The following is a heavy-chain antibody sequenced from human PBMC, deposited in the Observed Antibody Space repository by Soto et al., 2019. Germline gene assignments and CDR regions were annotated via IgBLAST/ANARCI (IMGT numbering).Heavy chain of an antibody. CDR2: IIPISETT. D-gene: IGHD2-2*01. Sequence: SVKVSCKASGGTFSSYAISWVRQAPGQGLEWMGGIIPISETTNYAQKFQGRVTITADESKSTAYMELSSLRSEDTAVYYCARSQGSSTSLEIYYYYYGMDVWGQGTRVTVSS. CDR3: ARSQGSSTSLEIYYYYYGMDV. J-gene: IGHJ6*02. V-gene: IGHV1-69*13. CDR1: GGTFSSYA.